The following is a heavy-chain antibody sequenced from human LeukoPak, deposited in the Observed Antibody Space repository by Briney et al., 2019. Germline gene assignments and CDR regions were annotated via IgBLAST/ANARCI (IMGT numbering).Heavy chain of an antibody. V-gene: IGHV1-2*02. CDR1: GYTFTGYY. CDR3: AKEQMATAFDP. CDR2: INPNSGGT. Sequence: ASVKVSCKASGYTFTGYYMHWLRQAPGQGLEWMGWINPNSGGTKYAQKFQGRVTMTRDTSFSTAYMELSRLRSDDTAVYYCAKEQMATAFDPWGQGTLVTVSS. D-gene: IGHD5-24*01. J-gene: IGHJ5*02.